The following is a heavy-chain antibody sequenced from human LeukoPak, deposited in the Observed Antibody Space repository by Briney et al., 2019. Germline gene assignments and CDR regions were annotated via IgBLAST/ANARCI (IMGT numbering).Heavy chain of an antibody. CDR1: GCTFSNAW. D-gene: IGHD3-22*01. V-gene: IGHV3-15*01. Sequence: PGGSLRLSCAASGCTFSNAWMSWVRQAPGKGLEWVGRIKSKTDGGTTDYAAPVKGRFTISRDDSKNTLYLQMNSLKTEDTAVYYCTTEVTLAYYYDSSGPFDYWGQGTLVTVSS. CDR3: TTEVTLAYYYDSSGPFDY. J-gene: IGHJ4*02. CDR2: IKSKTDGGTT.